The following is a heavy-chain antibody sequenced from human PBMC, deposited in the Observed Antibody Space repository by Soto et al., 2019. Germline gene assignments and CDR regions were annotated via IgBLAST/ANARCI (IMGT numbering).Heavy chain of an antibody. CDR3: ARRDAVYYYDSSGYYGDFDY. V-gene: IGHV1-18*04. D-gene: IGHD3-22*01. J-gene: IGHJ4*02. Sequence: QVQLAQSGAEVKKPGASVKVSCKASGYTFTSYGISWVRQAPGQGLEWMGWISAYNGNTNYAQKLQGRVTRTTDTSTSTAYMELRSLRSDDTAVYYCARRDAVYYYDSSGYYGDFDYWGQGTLVTVSS. CDR1: GYTFTSYG. CDR2: ISAYNGNT.